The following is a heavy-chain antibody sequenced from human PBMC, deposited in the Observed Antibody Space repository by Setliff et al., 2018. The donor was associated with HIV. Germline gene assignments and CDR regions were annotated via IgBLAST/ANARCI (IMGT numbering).Heavy chain of an antibody. J-gene: IGHJ6*02. D-gene: IGHD6-19*01. CDR2: ISHSGNT. Sequence: SETLSLTCTVSGGSVTNTKSYWGWIRQPPGKGLEWIASISHSGNTYYNPSLNSRVTISLDTSKNQFSLKLSSVTAADTAVYYCARGAIAVAGISYYYYGMDVWGQGTAVTVS. CDR3: ARGAIAVAGISYYYYGMDV. CDR1: GGSVTNTKSY. V-gene: IGHV4-39*01.